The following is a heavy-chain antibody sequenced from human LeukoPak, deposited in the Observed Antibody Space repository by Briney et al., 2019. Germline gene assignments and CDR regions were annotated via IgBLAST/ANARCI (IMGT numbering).Heavy chain of an antibody. CDR2: IYYGGST. V-gene: IGHV4-39*07. D-gene: IGHD6-19*01. CDR3: AKNPLVSGTIYFDS. Sequence: SETLSLTCSVSRSSVSSDTHYWGWIRQPPGKGLEWIVSIYYGGSTYYNPSLKSRVTISVDTSKNQFSLKLSSVTAADTAIYYCAKNPLVSGTIYFDSWGQGTLLTVSS. J-gene: IGHJ4*02. CDR1: RSSVSSDTHY.